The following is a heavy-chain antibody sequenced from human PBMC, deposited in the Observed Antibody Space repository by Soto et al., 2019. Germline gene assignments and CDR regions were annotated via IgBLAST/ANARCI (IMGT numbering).Heavy chain of an antibody. V-gene: IGHV1-8*01. D-gene: IGHD3-3*01. CDR1: GYTFISYD. Sequence: GASVKVSCKASGYTFISYDINWVRQATGQGLEWMGWMNPNSGNTGYAQKFQGRVTMTRNTSISTAYMELSSLRSEDTAVYYCARGRLDGFWSGYSSGAYYYGMDVWGQGTTVTVSS. J-gene: IGHJ6*02. CDR2: MNPNSGNT. CDR3: ARGRLDGFWSGYSSGAYYYGMDV.